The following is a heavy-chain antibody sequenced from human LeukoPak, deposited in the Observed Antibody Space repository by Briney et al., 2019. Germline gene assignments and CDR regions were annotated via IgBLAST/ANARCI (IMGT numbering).Heavy chain of an antibody. D-gene: IGHD5-24*01. J-gene: IGHJ4*02. CDR3: ASSKATIFDY. Sequence: PSETLSLTCTVSGGSISSSYWSWIRQPPGKGLEWIGFVSDSGTTYYNPSLQSRVIISLDTSENQLSLRLSSVTAADTAMYYCASSKATIFDYWGQGTLLTVSS. V-gene: IGHV4-59*01. CDR2: VSDSGTT. CDR1: GGSISSSY.